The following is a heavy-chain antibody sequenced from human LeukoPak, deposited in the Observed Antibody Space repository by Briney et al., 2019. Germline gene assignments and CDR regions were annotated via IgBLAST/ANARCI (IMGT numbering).Heavy chain of an antibody. J-gene: IGHJ4*02. Sequence: SETLSLTCAVYGGSFSGYYWSWIRQPPGKGLEWIGEINHSGSTNYNPSLKSRVTISVDTSKNQFSLKLSSVTAADTAVYYCAGRIAAAGQPDYWGQGTLVTVSS. CDR1: GGSFSGYY. V-gene: IGHV4-34*01. CDR2: INHSGST. D-gene: IGHD6-13*01. CDR3: AGRIAAAGQPDY.